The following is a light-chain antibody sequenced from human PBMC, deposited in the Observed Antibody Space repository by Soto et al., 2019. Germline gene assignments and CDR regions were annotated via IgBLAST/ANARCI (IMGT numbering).Light chain of an antibody. Sequence: DIVMTQSPLSLPVTPGEPASISCRSSQSLLHSNGYNYLDWYLQKPGQSPHLLIYLGSNRASGVPDRFRGSGSVTDFTLKISRVEAEDLGVYYCMQALQTGYTFGQGTKLEIK. V-gene: IGKV2-28*01. CDR2: LGS. CDR3: MQALQTGYT. J-gene: IGKJ2*01. CDR1: QSLLHSNGYNY.